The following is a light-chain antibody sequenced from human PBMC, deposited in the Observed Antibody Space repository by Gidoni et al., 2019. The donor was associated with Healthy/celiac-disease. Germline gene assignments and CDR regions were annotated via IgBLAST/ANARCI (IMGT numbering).Light chain of an antibody. J-gene: IGLJ3*02. Sequence: QLVLTHSPSASASLGPSVKLTCTLSSGHSSYAIAWHQQQPEKGPRYLMKLNSDGSHSKGDGIPDRFSGSSSGAERYLTISSLQSEDEADYYCQTWGTGIQVFGGGTKLTVL. CDR3: QTWGTGIQV. CDR2: LNSDGSH. V-gene: IGLV4-69*01. CDR1: SGHSSYA.